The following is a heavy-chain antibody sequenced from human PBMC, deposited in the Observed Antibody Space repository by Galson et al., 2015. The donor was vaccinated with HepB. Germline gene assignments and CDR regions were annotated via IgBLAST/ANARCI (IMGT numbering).Heavy chain of an antibody. J-gene: IGHJ6*02. D-gene: IGHD2-21*01. CDR1: GFTFSSYA. CDR3: ARSGDSPYYYGMDV. V-gene: IGHV3-30-3*01. Sequence: SLRLSCAASGFTFSSYAMHWVRQAPGKGLEWVAVISYDGSNKYYADSVKGRFTISRDNSKNTLYLQTNSLRAEDTAVYYCARSGDSPYYYGMDVWGQGTTVTVSS. CDR2: ISYDGSNK.